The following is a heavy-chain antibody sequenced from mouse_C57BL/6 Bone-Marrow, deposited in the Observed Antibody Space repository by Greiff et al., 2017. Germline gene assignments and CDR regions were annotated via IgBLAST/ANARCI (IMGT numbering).Heavy chain of an antibody. CDR1: GFNIKDYY. D-gene: IGHD2-5*01. CDR2: IDPEDGET. V-gene: IGHV14-2*01. J-gene: IGHJ1*03. CDR3: APAYYSNYWYFEV. Sequence: VQLQQSGAELVKPGASVKLSCTASGFNIKDYYMHWVKQRTEQGLEWIGRIDPEDGETKYAPKFPGKAPITADTSSNTAYLQLSSLTSEDTAVXYCAPAYYSNYWYFEVWGTGTTVTESS.